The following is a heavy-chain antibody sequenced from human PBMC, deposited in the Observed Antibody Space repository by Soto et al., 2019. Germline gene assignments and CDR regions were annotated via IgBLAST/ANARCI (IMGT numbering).Heavy chain of an antibody. D-gene: IGHD3-9*01. V-gene: IGHV3-23*01. CDR3: AKGPYYDILTGYYTEPHFDY. CDR2: ISGSGGST. Sequence: GGSLRLSCVASGFTFSSYAMSWVRQAPGKGLEWVSAISGSGGSTYYADSVKGRFTISRDNSKNTLYLQMNSLRAEDTAVYYCAKGPYYDILTGYYTEPHFDYWGQGTLVTVSS. CDR1: GFTFSSYA. J-gene: IGHJ4*02.